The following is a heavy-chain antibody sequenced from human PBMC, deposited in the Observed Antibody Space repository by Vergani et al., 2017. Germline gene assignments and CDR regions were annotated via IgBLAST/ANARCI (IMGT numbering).Heavy chain of an antibody. Sequence: QVQLQQWGGGLLKPSETLSLTCVVNGGSFTSYHWTWIRQSPGGGLERVGHIDHTGRPDYNPSLKSRLTMSVDKYRNQFALTLNSVTATDTAIYFCARVNAETNGHLYYYYYMDVWVQGAAVAVS. CDR1: GGSFTSYH. D-gene: IGHD2-8*01. J-gene: IGHJ6*03. CDR3: ARVNAETNGHLYYYYYMDV. V-gene: IGHV4-34*01. CDR2: IDHTGRP.